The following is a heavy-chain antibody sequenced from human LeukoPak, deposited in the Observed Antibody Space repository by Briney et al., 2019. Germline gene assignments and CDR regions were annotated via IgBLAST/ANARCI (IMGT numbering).Heavy chain of an antibody. V-gene: IGHV3-23*01. Sequence: GGSLRLSCAASEFTFNNYAMTWVRQTPGKGLEWVSSISGSGDSTYYADSVKGRFTISRDNSRNTLFLQMNSLRAEDTAVYYCSSTPYGGSSLDYWGQGVLVTVSS. CDR1: EFTFNNYA. CDR2: ISGSGDST. D-gene: IGHD4-23*01. CDR3: SSTPYGGSSLDY. J-gene: IGHJ4*02.